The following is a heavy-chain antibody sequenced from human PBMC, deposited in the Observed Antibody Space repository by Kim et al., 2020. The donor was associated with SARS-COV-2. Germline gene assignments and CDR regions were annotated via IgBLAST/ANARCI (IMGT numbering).Heavy chain of an antibody. CDR3: TTRITMVRGVIIVQKNNYGMDV. CDR1: GFTFSNAW. V-gene: IGHV3-15*01. Sequence: GGSLRLSCAASGFTFSNAWMSWVRQAPGKGLEWVGRIKSKTDGGTTDYAAPVKGRFTISRDDSKNTLYLQMNSLKTEDTAVYYCTTRITMVRGVIIVQKNNYGMDVWGQGTTVTVSS. CDR2: IKSKTDGGTT. D-gene: IGHD3-10*01. J-gene: IGHJ6*02.